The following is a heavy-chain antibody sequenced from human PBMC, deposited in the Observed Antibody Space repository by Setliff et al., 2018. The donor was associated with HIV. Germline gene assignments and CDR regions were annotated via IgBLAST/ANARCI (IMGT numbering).Heavy chain of an antibody. V-gene: IGHV4-34*01. CDR1: GGSFSGYY. J-gene: IGHJ6*03. CDR2: IDHTGST. D-gene: IGHD3-10*01. Sequence: SETLSLTCAVYGGSFSGYYWSWIRQPPGKGLEWLGEIDHTGSTNYNLSLKSRITMSADPSRNQFSLKVRSVIAADTALYYCARGRNYGSPYFYYMDVWATGTTVTVSS. CDR3: ARGRNYGSPYFYYMDV.